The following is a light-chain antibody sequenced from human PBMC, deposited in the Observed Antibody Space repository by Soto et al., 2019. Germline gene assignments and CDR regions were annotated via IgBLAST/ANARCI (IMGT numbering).Light chain of an antibody. Sequence: QSVLTQPASVSGSPGQSITITCTGTSXDVGGYNYVSWYQQHPGKAPKLMIYEVNKRPSGVPDRFSGSKSGNTASLTVSGLQAEDEADYYCSSYAGSSNVFGTGTKVTVL. CDR2: EVN. J-gene: IGLJ1*01. V-gene: IGLV2-8*01. CDR1: SXDVGGYNY. CDR3: SSYAGSSNV.